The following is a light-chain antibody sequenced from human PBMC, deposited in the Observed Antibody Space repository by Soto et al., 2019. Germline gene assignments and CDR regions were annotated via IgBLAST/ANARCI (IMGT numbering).Light chain of an antibody. Sequence: IGLTQSPLSLPVTPGEPASISCRSSESLLQSNGNHYLDCYLQKPGQSPQVLIYLGSNRASGVPDRFSGSGSGTDFTLKISRVEAEDVGVYYCMQALHTPWTFGQGTKVEIK. V-gene: IGKV2-28*01. CDR2: LGS. J-gene: IGKJ1*01. CDR3: MQALHTPWT. CDR1: ESLLQSNGNHY.